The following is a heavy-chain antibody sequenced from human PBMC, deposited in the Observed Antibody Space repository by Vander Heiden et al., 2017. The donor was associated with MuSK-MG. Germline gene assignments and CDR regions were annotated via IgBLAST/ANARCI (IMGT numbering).Heavy chain of an antibody. D-gene: IGHD2-2*01. V-gene: IGHV3-30*04. J-gene: IGHJ4*02. Sequence: QVQLVESGGGVVQPGRSLRLSCAASGFSFSSQSMHWVRQAPGKGLEWLAVISYDGSNKYYADSVKGRFTISRDNSKNTLFLQMNSLRTEDTAVYYCARDQSTSPPVYYFDYWGQGTLVTVSS. CDR2: ISYDGSNK. CDR1: GFSFSSQS. CDR3: ARDQSTSPPVYYFDY.